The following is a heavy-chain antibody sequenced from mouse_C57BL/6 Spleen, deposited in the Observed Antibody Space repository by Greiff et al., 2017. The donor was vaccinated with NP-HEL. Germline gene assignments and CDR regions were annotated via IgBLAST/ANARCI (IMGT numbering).Heavy chain of an antibody. J-gene: IGHJ1*03. CDR2: IDPSDSYT. CDR1: GYTFTSYW. CDR3: ARRVKYGSSYWYFDV. D-gene: IGHD1-1*01. Sequence: QVQLKQSGAELVKPGASVKLSCKASGYTFTSYWMQWVKQRPGQGLEWIGAIDPSDSYTNYNQKFKGKATLTVDTSSSTAYIKLSSLTSEDSAVYYCARRVKYGSSYWYFDVWGTGTTVTVSS. V-gene: IGHV1-50*01.